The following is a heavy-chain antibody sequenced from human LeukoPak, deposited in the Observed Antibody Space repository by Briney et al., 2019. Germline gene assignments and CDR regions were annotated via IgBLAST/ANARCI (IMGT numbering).Heavy chain of an antibody. CDR3: ARASGFSIDN. V-gene: IGHV4-59*02. Sequence: ASETLSLTCTVSGGAVSSEYWDWIRQPPGKGLEWIGYVHYSGSTSYNPSLKSRVTISIGTSKTQFSLKVSSVTATDTAVYYCARASGFSIDNWGQGTLVTVSS. CDR2: VHYSGST. CDR1: GGAVSSEY. J-gene: IGHJ4*02. D-gene: IGHD1-26*01.